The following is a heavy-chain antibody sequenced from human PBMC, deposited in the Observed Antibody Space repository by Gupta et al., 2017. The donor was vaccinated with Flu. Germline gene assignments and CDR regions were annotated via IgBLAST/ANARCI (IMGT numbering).Heavy chain of an antibody. Sequence: AASGFTFGNHAMHWVRQTPGKGLEWVSTISDNGGNKYYADSVMGRFTISRDNAKNTLYLEMKSLRGEDTAIYYCAKDVKRDFGEFYDYWGQGTPVTVSS. CDR3: AKDVKRDFGEFYDY. D-gene: IGHD3-10*01. CDR2: ISDNGGNK. CDR1: GFTFGNHA. V-gene: IGHV3-23*01. J-gene: IGHJ4*02.